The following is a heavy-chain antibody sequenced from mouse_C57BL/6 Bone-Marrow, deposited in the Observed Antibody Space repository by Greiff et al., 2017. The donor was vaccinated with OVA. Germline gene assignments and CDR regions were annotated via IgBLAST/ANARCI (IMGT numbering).Heavy chain of an antibody. CDR2: IDPSDSYT. D-gene: IGHD1-1*01. V-gene: IGHV1-69*01. Sequence: VQLQQPGAELVMPGASVKLSCKASGYTFTSYWMHWVKQRPGQGLEWIGEIDPSDSYTNYNQKFKGKSTLTVDKSSSTAYMQLSSLTSEDSAVYYCARYYGSSFFDYWGQGTTLTVSS. CDR1: GYTFTSYW. CDR3: ARYYGSSFFDY. J-gene: IGHJ2*01.